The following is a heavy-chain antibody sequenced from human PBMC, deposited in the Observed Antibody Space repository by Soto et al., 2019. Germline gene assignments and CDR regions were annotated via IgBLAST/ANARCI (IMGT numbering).Heavy chain of an antibody. J-gene: IGHJ4*02. V-gene: IGHV1-18*04. D-gene: IGHD1-26*01. CDR2: ISAYNGDT. CDR1: GYTFTDYA. CDR3: AREAGSGSYYPEDF. Sequence: QVQLVQSGAEVKKPGASVKVSCKASGYTFTDYAITWVRQAPGQGLEWMGWISAYNGDTDYAQKSQGRVTMTTDTSTSTAYMELRSLSSDDTAVYYCAREAGSGSYYPEDFWGQGTLVTVSS.